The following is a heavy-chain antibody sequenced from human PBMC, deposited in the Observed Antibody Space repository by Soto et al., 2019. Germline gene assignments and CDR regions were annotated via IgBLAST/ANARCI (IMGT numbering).Heavy chain of an antibody. CDR2: FFSAEKT. D-gene: IGHD4-17*01. J-gene: IGHJ4*02. V-gene: IGHV4-39*01. CDR1: GVSISSSGDY. Sequence: QLHLQESGPGLVKPSETLSLTCTVSGVSISSSGDYWGWIRQPPGKGLEWIGTFFSAEKTYYHPSLKSRLTISVDTSKNQFSLNLSSVTAADTAVYYCARLPRTTVHGTGADYWDQGTLVTVSS. CDR3: ARLPRTTVHGTGADY.